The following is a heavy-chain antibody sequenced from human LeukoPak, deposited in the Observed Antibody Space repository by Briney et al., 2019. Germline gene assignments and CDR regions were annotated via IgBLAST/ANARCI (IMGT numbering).Heavy chain of an antibody. CDR3: AKYDSSGPKDAFDI. CDR1: GYSISSGYY. D-gene: IGHD3-22*01. J-gene: IGHJ3*02. Sequence: SETLSLNCAVSGYSISSGYYWGWIRQPPGKGLEWIGSIYHSGSTYYNPSLKSRVTISVDTSKNQFSLKLSSVTAADTAVYYCAKYDSSGPKDAFDIWGQGTMVTVSS. V-gene: IGHV4-38-2*01. CDR2: IYHSGST.